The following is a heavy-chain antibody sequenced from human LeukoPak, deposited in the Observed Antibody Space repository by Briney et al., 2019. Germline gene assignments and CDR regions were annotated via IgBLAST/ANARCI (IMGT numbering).Heavy chain of an antibody. D-gene: IGHD3-22*01. Sequence: SETLSLTCTVSGGSISSYYWSWIRQPPGKGLEWIGYIYYSGSTNYNPSLKSRVTISVDTSKNQFSLKLSSVTAADTAVYYCARKTDYYDSSFDYWGQGTLVTVSS. CDR1: GGSISSYY. J-gene: IGHJ4*02. V-gene: IGHV4-59*01. CDR3: ARKTDYYDSSFDY. CDR2: IYYSGST.